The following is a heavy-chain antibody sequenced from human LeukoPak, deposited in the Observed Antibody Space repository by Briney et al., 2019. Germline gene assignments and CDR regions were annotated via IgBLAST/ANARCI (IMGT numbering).Heavy chain of an antibody. CDR2: IRYDGSNE. CDR3: AKDRGWLHFFDY. D-gene: IGHD3-10*01. V-gene: IGHV3-30*02. J-gene: IGHJ4*02. Sequence: GGSLRLSCAASGFTFSSYGMHWVRQAPGKGLEWVSFIRYDGSNEYYADSVRGRFTISRDNSKNTLYLQMNSLRAEDTAVYYCAKDRGWLHFFDYWGQGTLVTVSS. CDR1: GFTFSSYG.